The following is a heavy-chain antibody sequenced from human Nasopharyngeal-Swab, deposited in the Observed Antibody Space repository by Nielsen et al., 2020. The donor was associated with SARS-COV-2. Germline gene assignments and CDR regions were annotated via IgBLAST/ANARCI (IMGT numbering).Heavy chain of an antibody. CDR1: AFIFSCCG. J-gene: IGHJ4*02. Sequence: GESLKTSCAVPAFIFSCCGMHWVRQAPGKGLEWVAVISHDGSYKDYADSVKGRFTISRDDSKSTLYLQMNSLRTEDTAVYYCARLDSSSWKFGYWGQGTLVTVSS. V-gene: IGHV3-30*03. CDR2: ISHDGSYK. D-gene: IGHD6-13*01. CDR3: ARLDSSSWKFGY.